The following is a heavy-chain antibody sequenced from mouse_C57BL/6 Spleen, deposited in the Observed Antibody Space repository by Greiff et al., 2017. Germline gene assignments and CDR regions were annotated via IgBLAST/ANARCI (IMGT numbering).Heavy chain of an antibody. D-gene: IGHD2-5*01. CDR1: GFSLTSYG. Sequence: VKLVESGPGLVQPSQSLSITCTVSGFSLTSYGVHWVRQSPGKGLEWLGVIWSGGSTDYNAAFISRLSISNDNSKSQVFFKMNSLQADDTAIYYCARIGYSNCLYYAMDYWGQGTSVTVSS. CDR3: ARIGYSNCLYYAMDY. V-gene: IGHV2-2*01. CDR2: IWSGGST. J-gene: IGHJ4*01.